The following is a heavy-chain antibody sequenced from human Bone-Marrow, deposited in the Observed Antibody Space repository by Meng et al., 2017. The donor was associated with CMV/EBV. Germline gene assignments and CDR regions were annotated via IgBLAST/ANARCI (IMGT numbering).Heavy chain of an antibody. J-gene: IGHJ2*01. Sequence: QVQLQGAEAGLGTSAATLSRTLTGSGCSISSYYWSWSRQPAGKGLEWIGRIETSGSTNYNPSLKSRGTMSVDTSKNQFSLKLSSVSAADTAVYYCARRGLLRYSSWYFDLWGRGTLVTVSS. CDR1: GCSISSYY. V-gene: IGHV4-4*07. CDR2: IETSGST. CDR3: ARRGLLRYSSWYFDL. D-gene: IGHD3-9*01.